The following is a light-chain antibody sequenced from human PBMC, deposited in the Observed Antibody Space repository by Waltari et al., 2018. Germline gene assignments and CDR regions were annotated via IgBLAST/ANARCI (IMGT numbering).Light chain of an antibody. CDR1: ATFFSSN. CDR3: QQYGSSPLT. V-gene: IGKV3-20*01. J-gene: IGKJ4*01. CDR2: GAS. Sequence: EVVLTQSPGTVSLSPGDRVTLSCRASATFFSSNLAWYQQRPGQAPRLLIYGASKRATDTPDRFSGGGSGTDFTLTISRLEPEDFAVYYCQQYGSSPLTFGGGTKVEIK.